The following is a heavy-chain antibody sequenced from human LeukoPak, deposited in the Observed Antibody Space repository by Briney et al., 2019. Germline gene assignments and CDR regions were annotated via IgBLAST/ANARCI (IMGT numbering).Heavy chain of an antibody. J-gene: IGHJ4*02. CDR2: ISYDGSNK. CDR3: ARDGPATITFPTAFDY. Sequence: GGSLRLSLAASGFTFRSYAMSWVRQAPGKGLEWVAVISYDGSNKYYADSVKGRFTISRYNSKNTLYLQMNSLRAEDTAVYYCARDGPATITFPTAFDYWGQGTLVTVSS. CDR1: GFTFRSYA. V-gene: IGHV3-30-3*01. D-gene: IGHD5-12*01.